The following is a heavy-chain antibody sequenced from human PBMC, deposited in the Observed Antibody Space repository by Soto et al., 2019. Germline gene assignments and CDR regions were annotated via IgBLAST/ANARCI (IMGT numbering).Heavy chain of an antibody. CDR1: GYTFTSYG. Sequence: ASVKVSCKASGYTFTSYGISWVRQAPGQGLEWMGWISAYNGNTNYAQKFQGRVTMTRDTSISTAYMELSSLKSDDTAPYFCARSSGTYSDFDYWGQGTQVTVSS. CDR3: ARSSGTYSDFDY. CDR2: ISAYNGNT. J-gene: IGHJ4*01. V-gene: IGHV1-18*01. D-gene: IGHD1-26*01.